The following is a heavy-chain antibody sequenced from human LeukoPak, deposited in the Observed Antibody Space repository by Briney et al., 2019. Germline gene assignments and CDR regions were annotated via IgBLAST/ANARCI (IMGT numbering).Heavy chain of an antibody. J-gene: IGHJ4*02. CDR1: GFTFSSYA. V-gene: IGHV3-23*01. CDR3: AKGSYYDSSGSFYFDY. CDR2: ISGSGDNT. D-gene: IGHD3-22*01. Sequence: PGGSLRLSCAASGFTFSSYAMSWVRQAPGKGLEWVSAISGSGDNTYYADSVKGRFTISRDNSKNTLYVQVNSLGTEDTAAYYCAKGSYYDSSGSFYFDYWGPGTLVTASS.